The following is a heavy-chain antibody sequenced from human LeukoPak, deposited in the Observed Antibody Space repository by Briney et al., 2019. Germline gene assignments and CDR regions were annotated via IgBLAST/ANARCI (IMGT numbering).Heavy chain of an antibody. J-gene: IGHJ4*02. Sequence: GGSLTLSCTTSGFMSTLYSMSWVRPPPGKGLELISYISNSGDRIYYADSVKGRLTISRDNVKNSLYLQINSLSAEDPGVYYCASGLFESACDYWGQGTLVTVSS. V-gene: IGHV3-48*01. CDR2: ISNSGDRI. D-gene: IGHD2-21*01. CDR3: ASGLFESACDY. CDR1: GFMSTLYS.